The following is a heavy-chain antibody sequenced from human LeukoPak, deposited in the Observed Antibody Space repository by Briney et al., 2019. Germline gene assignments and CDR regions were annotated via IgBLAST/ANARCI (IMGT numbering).Heavy chain of an antibody. D-gene: IGHD1/OR15-1a*01. V-gene: IGHV3-23*01. CDR1: GFTFSTYA. CDR2: ISDTGGNT. Sequence: GGSLRLSCAASGFTFSTYAMSWVRQTPERGLEWVSAISDTGGNTFYAGSVKGRFTISRDNSKNTLYLQMNSLRAEDTAIYYCAKGRTNDYWGQGTLVTVSS. J-gene: IGHJ4*02. CDR3: AKGRTNDY.